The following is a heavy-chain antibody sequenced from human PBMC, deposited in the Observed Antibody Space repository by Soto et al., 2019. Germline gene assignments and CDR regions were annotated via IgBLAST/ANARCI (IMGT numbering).Heavy chain of an antibody. CDR3: ARGLSNRKYYDFWSGYHDSAYYYYGMDV. D-gene: IGHD3-3*01. V-gene: IGHV4-4*07. J-gene: IGHJ6*02. Sequence: LSLTCTVSGCSISSYYWSWIRQPAGKGLEWIGRIYTSGSTNYNPSLKSRVTMSVDTSKNQFSLKLSSVTAADTAVYYCARGLSNRKYYDFWSGYHDSAYYYYGMDVWRQGTTVTVSS. CDR2: IYTSGST. CDR1: GCSISSYY.